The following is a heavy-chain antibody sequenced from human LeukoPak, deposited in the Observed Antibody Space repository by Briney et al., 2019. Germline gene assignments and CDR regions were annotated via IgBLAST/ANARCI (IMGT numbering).Heavy chain of an antibody. D-gene: IGHD3-22*01. V-gene: IGHV3-11*04. CDR1: GFTFSDYY. Sequence: GSLRLSCAASGFTFSDYYMSWIRQAPGKGLEWVSYISSSGSTIYYADSVKGRFTISRDNAKNSLFLQMNSLRAEDTAVYYCARADSSGYYSWEPLDDYWGQGTLVTVSS. CDR2: ISSSGSTI. CDR3: ARADSSGYYSWEPLDDY. J-gene: IGHJ4*02.